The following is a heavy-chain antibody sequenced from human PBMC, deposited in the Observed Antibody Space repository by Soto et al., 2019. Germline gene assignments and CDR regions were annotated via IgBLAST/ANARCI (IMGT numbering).Heavy chain of an antibody. CDR3: ARDSGGSSGCACDAFDI. CDR1: GFTFSSYG. J-gene: IGHJ3*02. CDR2: IWYDGSNK. Sequence: GGSLRLSCAASGFTFSSYGMHWVRQAPGKGLEWVAVIWYDGSNKYYADSVKGRFTISRDNSKNTLYLQMNSLRAEDTAVYYCARDSGGSSGCACDAFDIWGQGTMVTVSS. D-gene: IGHD6-19*01. V-gene: IGHV3-33*01.